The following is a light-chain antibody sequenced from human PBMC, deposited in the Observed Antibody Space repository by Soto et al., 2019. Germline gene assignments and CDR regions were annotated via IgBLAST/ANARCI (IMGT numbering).Light chain of an antibody. J-gene: IGKJ1*01. Sequence: EIVMTQSPVTLSVSPGERATLSCRASHSVSNKLAWYQQKPGQAPRLLIYGASTRATGIPARFTGGGSGTDLTLTITSLQSEDFAIYYCQQYNSWPPAWTFGQGTEVEFK. CDR1: HSVSNK. CDR3: QQYNSWPPAWT. CDR2: GAS. V-gene: IGKV3-15*01.